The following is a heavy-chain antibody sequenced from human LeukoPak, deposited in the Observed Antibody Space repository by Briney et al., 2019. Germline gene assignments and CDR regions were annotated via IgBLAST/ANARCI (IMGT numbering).Heavy chain of an antibody. Sequence: SVKVSCKASGYTFTSYYIHWVRQAPGQGLEWMGRIIPIFGTANYAQKFQGRVTITTDESTSTAYMELSSLRSVDTAVYYCATYYYDSSGTFDYWGQGTLVTVSS. J-gene: IGHJ4*02. V-gene: IGHV1-69*05. CDR1: GYTFTSYY. CDR3: ATYYYDSSGTFDY. CDR2: IIPIFGTA. D-gene: IGHD3-22*01.